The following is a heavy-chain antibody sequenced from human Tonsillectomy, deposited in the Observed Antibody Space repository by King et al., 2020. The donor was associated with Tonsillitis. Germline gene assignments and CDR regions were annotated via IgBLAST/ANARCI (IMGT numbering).Heavy chain of an antibody. CDR3: ARDRSALFDWLSASFAY. CDR1: GFTFSTYS. Sequence: VQLVESGGGLVQPGGSLRLSCAASGFTFSTYSLNWVRQAPGQGLEWVSYISSSSSTIYYADSVKGRFTISRDNAKNSLYLQMNSLRAEDTAIYYCARDRSALFDWLSASFAYWGQGTLVSVSS. V-gene: IGHV3-48*01. D-gene: IGHD3-9*01. J-gene: IGHJ4*02. CDR2: ISSSSSTI.